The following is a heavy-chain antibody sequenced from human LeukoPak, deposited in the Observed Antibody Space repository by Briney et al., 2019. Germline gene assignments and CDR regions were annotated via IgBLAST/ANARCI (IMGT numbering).Heavy chain of an antibody. CDR3: AKDWEWELLTFDF. Sequence: GGTLRLSCAASGFTFSSHGINWVRQAPGKGLEWVSGISPSGDITYYTDSVQGRFTISRDNSKNMMYVQMNSLRAEDTAVYYCAKDWEWELLTFDFWGQGTLVTVSS. D-gene: IGHD1-26*01. CDR1: GFTFSSHG. CDR2: ISPSGDIT. V-gene: IGHV3-23*01. J-gene: IGHJ4*02.